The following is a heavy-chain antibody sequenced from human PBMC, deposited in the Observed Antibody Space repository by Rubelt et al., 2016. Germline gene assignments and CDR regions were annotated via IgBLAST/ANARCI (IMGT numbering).Heavy chain of an antibody. Sequence: APGKGLEWVAVIWYDGSNKYYADSVQGRFTISRDNSKNTLYLQLNSLRAEDTAVYYCARESAVAAPYWYFDLWGRGTLVTVSS. V-gene: IGHV3-33*01. J-gene: IGHJ2*01. CDR2: IWYDGSNK. CDR3: ARESAVAAPYWYFDL. D-gene: IGHD6-19*01.